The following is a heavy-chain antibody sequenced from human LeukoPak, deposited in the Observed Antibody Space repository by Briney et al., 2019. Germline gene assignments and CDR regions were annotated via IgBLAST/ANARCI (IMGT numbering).Heavy chain of an antibody. Sequence: GGSLRLSCAASGFSFSSYAMTWVRQAPGKGLEWVSTIASDGATTFNADSMKGRFTISRDNGNNALYLQMNSLGAEDTAVYYCARVGQGEWFFDLWGRGTLVTVSS. CDR3: ARVGQGEWFFDL. CDR2: IASDGATT. V-gene: IGHV3-23*01. J-gene: IGHJ2*01. CDR1: GFSFSSYA. D-gene: IGHD1-26*01.